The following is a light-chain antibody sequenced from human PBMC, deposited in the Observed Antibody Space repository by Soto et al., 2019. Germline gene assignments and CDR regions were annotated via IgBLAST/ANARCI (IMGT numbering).Light chain of an antibody. CDR2: GAS. Sequence: EIVLTQSPGTLSLSPGERATLSCRASQSVSSIYLAWYQQKPGQAPRLLIYGASSRATGIPDRFSGSGSGTDFTLTISRLEPEDFAVYYCQQYGRSRWTFGQGNKVEI. CDR3: QQYGRSRWT. V-gene: IGKV3-20*01. J-gene: IGKJ1*01. CDR1: QSVSSIY.